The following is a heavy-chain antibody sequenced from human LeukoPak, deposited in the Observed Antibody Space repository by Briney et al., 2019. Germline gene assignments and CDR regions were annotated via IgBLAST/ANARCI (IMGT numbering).Heavy chain of an antibody. CDR1: GFTFSTYT. Sequence: GGSLRLSCEASGFTFSTYTMNWVRQAPGKGLEWVSYISSSGTTIYYADSVRGRFTISRDNAKNSLYLQMNSLRAEDTAVYFYARAQFGERFNPWGQGTLVTVSS. V-gene: IGHV3-48*01. J-gene: IGHJ5*02. CDR2: ISSSGTTI. CDR3: ARAQFGERFNP. D-gene: IGHD3-10*01.